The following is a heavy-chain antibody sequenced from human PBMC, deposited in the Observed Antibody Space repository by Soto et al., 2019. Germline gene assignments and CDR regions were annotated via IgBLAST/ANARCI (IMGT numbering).Heavy chain of an antibody. CDR2: VGGSGDST. V-gene: IGHV3-23*01. J-gene: IGHJ4*02. CDR1: GFTFSNYA. CDR3: AKSPPVYCSGGSCYPPHYLDS. Sequence: EVQLLDSGGGLVQPGGSLRLSCAASGFTFSNYAMSWVRQAPGKGLEWVSGVGGSGDSTYYADSVKGRFTISREYSKETLYQQMSSLRAEDTAVYYCAKSPPVYCSGGSCYPPHYLDSGGQGTLVTVSS. D-gene: IGHD2-15*01.